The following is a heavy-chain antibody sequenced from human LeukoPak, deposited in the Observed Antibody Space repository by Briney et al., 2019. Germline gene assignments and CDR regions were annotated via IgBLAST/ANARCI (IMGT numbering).Heavy chain of an antibody. J-gene: IGHJ4*02. CDR1: GGSISSYY. D-gene: IGHD3-22*01. CDR3: ARQHSSGYYYFDN. V-gene: IGHV4-59*08. Sequence: SETLSLTCTVSGGSISSYYWIWIRQPPGTGLEWIGYIYYSGSTKYNPSLKSRVTISVDTSKNQFSLKLSSVTAADTAVYYCARQHSSGYYYFDNWGQGTLVTVSS. CDR2: IYYSGST.